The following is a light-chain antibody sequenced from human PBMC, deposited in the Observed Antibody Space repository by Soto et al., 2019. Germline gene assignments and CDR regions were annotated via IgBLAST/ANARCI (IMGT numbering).Light chain of an antibody. J-gene: IGKJ4*01. V-gene: IGKV3-20*01. CDR3: QQHGASIT. CDR1: QNVNNNF. CDR2: GVS. Sequence: PGERATLSCRASQNVNNNFVAWYQQKPGQAPSLLIYGVSDRATGVPDRFSGSGSGTDFTLTISRLEPEDFAVYYCQQHGASITFGGGTGVENK.